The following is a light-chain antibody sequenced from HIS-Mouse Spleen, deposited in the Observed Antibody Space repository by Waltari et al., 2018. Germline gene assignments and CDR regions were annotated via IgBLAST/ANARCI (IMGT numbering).Light chain of an antibody. CDR3: YSTDSSGNHRV. J-gene: IGLJ2*01. Sequence: SYELTQPPSVSVSPGQTARITCPGDALPKKYAYGYQQTSGQAPVLVIYEDSKRPSGIPERFSGSSSGTMATLTISGAQVEDEADYYCYSTDSSGNHRVFGGGTKLTVL. CDR1: ALPKKY. V-gene: IGLV3-10*01. CDR2: EDS.